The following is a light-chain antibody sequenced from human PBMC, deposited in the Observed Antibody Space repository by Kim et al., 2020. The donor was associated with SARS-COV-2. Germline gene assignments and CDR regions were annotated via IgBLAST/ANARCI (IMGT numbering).Light chain of an antibody. Sequence: NFMLTQPHSVSESPGKTVTISCTRSSGSIANSHVHWYQQRPGSSPTTVVYDDNQRPSGVPDRFSASIDSSSNSAALTISGLKTEDEADYYCQSYDSDSHGVFGGGTQLTVL. CDR2: DDN. V-gene: IGLV6-57*01. CDR1: SGSIANSH. CDR3: QSYDSDSHGV. J-gene: IGLJ3*02.